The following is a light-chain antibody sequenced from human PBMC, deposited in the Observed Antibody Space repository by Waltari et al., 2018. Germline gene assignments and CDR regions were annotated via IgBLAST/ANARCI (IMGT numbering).Light chain of an antibody. V-gene: IGKV3-15*01. CDR2: GAS. CDR1: QSVSSN. Sequence: EIVMTQSPATLSVSPGERATLSCRASQSVSSNLAWYQQKPGQAPRLLINGASTRATGIPARFSGSGSGIEFTLTISSLQSEDFAVYYCQQYNNWPKTFGQGTKLEIK. J-gene: IGKJ2*01. CDR3: QQYNNWPKT.